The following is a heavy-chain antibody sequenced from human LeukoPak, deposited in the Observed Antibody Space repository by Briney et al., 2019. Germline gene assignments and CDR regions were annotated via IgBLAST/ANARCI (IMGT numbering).Heavy chain of an antibody. Sequence: GGSLRLSCVASGFTFGDYAMTWVRQAPGKGLEWVSAITGSGPTTYYAASVQGRFTISRDNAKNSLYLQMDSLRAEDTAVYYCGYGSNPNFDYWGQGTLVTVSS. CDR1: GFTFGDYA. CDR3: GYGSNPNFDY. D-gene: IGHD5-18*01. J-gene: IGHJ4*02. CDR2: ITGSGPTT. V-gene: IGHV3-23*01.